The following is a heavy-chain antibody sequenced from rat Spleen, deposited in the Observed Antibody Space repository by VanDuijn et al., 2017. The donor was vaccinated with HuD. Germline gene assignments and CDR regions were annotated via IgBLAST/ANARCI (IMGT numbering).Heavy chain of an antibody. J-gene: IGHJ2*01. CDR3: AVAGYGY. Sequence: EVQLVESGGGLVHPGESLKLSCVASGFTFSSYWMFWIRQAPGEGLEWLSSISNDGGTTYYPDSVKGRFTISRDNAENTVYLQMNSLRSEDTATYYCAVAGYGYWGQGVMVTVSS. D-gene: IGHD1-7*01. CDR1: GFTFSSYW. CDR2: ISNDGGTT. V-gene: IGHV5-58*01.